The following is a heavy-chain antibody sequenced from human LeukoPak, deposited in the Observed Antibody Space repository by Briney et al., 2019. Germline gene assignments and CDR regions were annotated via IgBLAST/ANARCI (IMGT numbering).Heavy chain of an antibody. CDR3: ASTHYYDSSGYYLDAFDI. V-gene: IGHV4-38-2*02. CDR1: GYSISSGYY. J-gene: IGHJ3*02. CDR2: IYHSGST. D-gene: IGHD3-22*01. Sequence: PSETLSLTCTVSGYSISSGYYWGWIRQPPGKGLEWIGSIYHSGSTYYNPSLKSRVTISVDTSKNQFSLKLSSVTAADTAVYYCASTHYYDSSGYYLDAFDIWGQGTMVTVPS.